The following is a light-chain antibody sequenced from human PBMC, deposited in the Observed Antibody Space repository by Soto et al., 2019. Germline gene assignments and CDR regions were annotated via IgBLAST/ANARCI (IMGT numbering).Light chain of an antibody. CDR2: GND. CDR1: SSNIGAGYD. CDR3: QSYDSSLSAYYV. J-gene: IGLJ1*01. V-gene: IGLV1-40*01. Sequence: QLVLTQPPSVSGAPGQRVTISCTGSSSNIGAGYDVHWYRQLPGTAPKLLIYGNDNRPSGVPDRFSGSKSGTSASLAITGLQAEDEADYYCQSYDSSLSAYYVFGTGTKLTVL.